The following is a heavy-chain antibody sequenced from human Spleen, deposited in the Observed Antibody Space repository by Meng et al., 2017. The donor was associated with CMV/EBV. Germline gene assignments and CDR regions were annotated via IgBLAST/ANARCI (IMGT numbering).Heavy chain of an antibody. J-gene: IGHJ4*02. CDR2: IYYSGST. Sequence: VSGGSVSSTTFFWSWIRQPPGKGLECIGHIYYSGSTYSTPSLRGRVSMSIDTSKNQFSLILRSVTAADTAVYYCARDDGDVGITDSWGQGKLVTVSS. D-gene: IGHD7-27*01. CDR1: GGSVSSTTFF. V-gene: IGHV4-61*01. CDR3: ARDDGDVGITDS.